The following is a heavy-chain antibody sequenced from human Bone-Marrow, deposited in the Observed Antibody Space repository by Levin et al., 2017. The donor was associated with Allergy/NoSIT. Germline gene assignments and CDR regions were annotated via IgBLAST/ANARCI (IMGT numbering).Heavy chain of an antibody. CDR1: GFSLSNSRMG. D-gene: IGHD3-22*01. V-gene: IGHV2-26*01. Sequence: GSGPTLVKPTETLTLTCTVSGFSLSNSRMGVSWIRQPPGKALEWLAHIFSNAEKSYSISMKNRLTISKDTSRSPVVLTMTNMDPADTATYYWARIPWLIVGGYGMDVWGQGTTVTVSS. CDR3: ARIPWLIVGGYGMDV. CDR2: IFSNAEK. J-gene: IGHJ6*02.